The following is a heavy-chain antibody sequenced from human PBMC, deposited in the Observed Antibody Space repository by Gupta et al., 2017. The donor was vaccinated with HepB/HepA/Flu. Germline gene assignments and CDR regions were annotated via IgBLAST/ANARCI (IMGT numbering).Heavy chain of an antibody. D-gene: IGHD5-12*01. V-gene: IGHV3-9*01. CDR1: GFTFDDYA. J-gene: IGHJ5*02. CDR3: AKVGRGYDLGGGWFDP. Sequence: EVQLVESGGGLVQPGRSLRLSCAASGFTFDDYAMHWVRQAPGKGLEWVSGISWNSGSIGYADSVKGRFTISRDNAKNSLYLQMNSLRAEDTALYYCAKVGRGYDLGGGWFDPWGQGTLVTVSS. CDR2: ISWNSGSI.